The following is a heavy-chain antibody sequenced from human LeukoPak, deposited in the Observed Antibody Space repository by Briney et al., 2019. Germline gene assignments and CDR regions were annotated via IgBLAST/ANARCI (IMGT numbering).Heavy chain of an antibody. CDR2: IYHGGSI. CDR1: GGFFSGYY. V-gene: IGHV4-34*01. CDR3: ARAYGPEIS. D-gene: IGHD3-10*01. J-gene: IGHJ5*02. Sequence: SETLSLTCAVYGGFFSGYYWNWVRQPPGKGLEWIGEIYHGGSIDYNPSLMSRVTMSIDTSKNQFSLKLSSVTAADTAVYYCARAYGPEISWGQGTLVTVSS.